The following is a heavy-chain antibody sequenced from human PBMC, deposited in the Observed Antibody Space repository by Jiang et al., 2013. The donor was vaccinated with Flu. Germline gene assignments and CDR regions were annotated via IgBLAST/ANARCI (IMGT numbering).Heavy chain of an antibody. Sequence: VQLVESGGGLVQPGGSLRLSCAASGFTFSSYEMNWVRQAPGKGLEWVSYISSSGSTIYYADSVKGRFTISRDNAKNSLYLQMNSLRAEDTAVYYCARDPTWTDYYYYGMDVWGQGTTVTVSS. CDR3: ARDPTWTDYYYYGMDV. V-gene: IGHV3-48*03. CDR1: GFTFSSYE. CDR2: ISSSGSTI. J-gene: IGHJ6*02. D-gene: IGHD3-16*01.